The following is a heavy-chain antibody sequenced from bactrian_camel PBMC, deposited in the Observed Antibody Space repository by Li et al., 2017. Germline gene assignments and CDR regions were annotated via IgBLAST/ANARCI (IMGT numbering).Heavy chain of an antibody. J-gene: IGHJ4*01. CDR3: AKVRRSFYSGYDGDLVY. Sequence: VQLVESGGGSVQAGGSLRLSCVATGNTIGWQFDCMAWFRQAPGKAREGVAAIVSGGGQRYADSVKGRSTISRDNAKNTLYLQLNSLKTEDTAMYYCAKVRRSFYSGYDGDLVYWGQGTQVTVS. CDR2: IVSGGGQ. CDR1: GNTIGWQFDC. D-gene: IGHD4*01. V-gene: IGHV3S1*01.